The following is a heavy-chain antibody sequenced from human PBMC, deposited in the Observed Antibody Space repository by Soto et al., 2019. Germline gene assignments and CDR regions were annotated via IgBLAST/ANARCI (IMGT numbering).Heavy chain of an antibody. CDR1: GFTFSSYA. D-gene: IGHD2-2*01. CDR2: ISSNGAAT. CDR3: IKDRRSTRRAMDV. J-gene: IGHJ6*02. V-gene: IGHV3-64D*06. Sequence: GGSLRLSCAASGFTFSSYAIHWVRQAAGKGLEYVSGISSNGAATYYAESVKDRFIISRDNSRNTLFLQVNSLTGEDTAVYYCIKDRRSTRRAMDVQGQGTMVTVSS.